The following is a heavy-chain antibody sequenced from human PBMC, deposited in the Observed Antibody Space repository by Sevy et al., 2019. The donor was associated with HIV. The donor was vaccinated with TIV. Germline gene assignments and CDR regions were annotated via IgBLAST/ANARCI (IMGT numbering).Heavy chain of an antibody. CDR1: GFTVNDRY. CDR2: IFSSGST. D-gene: IGHD6-19*01. CDR3: VSLFLSYRSGWCYFDY. Sequence: GGSLRLSCAISGFTVNDRYIIWVRQAPGKGLEWVSVIFSSGSTYYADSANGRFTISRDNSKNTVYLQMNSVRAEDTAVYYCVSLFLSYRSGWCYFDYWGQGTLVTVSS. J-gene: IGHJ4*02. V-gene: IGHV3-66*02.